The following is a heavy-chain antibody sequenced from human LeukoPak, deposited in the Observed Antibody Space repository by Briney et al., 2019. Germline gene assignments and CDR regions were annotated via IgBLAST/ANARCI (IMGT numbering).Heavy chain of an antibody. J-gene: IGHJ3*02. CDR2: ISGSGGST. V-gene: IGHV3-23*01. CDR3: AKDQDSSGWYFPIDAFDI. Sequence: GGSLRLSCAASGFTVSSNYMSWVRQAPGKGLEWVSAISGSGGSTYYADSVKGRFTISRDNSKNTLYLQMNSLRAEDTAVYYCAKDQDSSGWYFPIDAFDIWGQGTMVTVSS. D-gene: IGHD6-19*01. CDR1: GFTVSSNY.